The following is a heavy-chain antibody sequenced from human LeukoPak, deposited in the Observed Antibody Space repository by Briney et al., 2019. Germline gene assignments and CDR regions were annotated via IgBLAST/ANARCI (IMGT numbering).Heavy chain of an antibody. CDR3: ASSGGNWFDP. D-gene: IGHD2-15*01. J-gene: IGHJ5*02. CDR1: GYSISSGYY. CDR2: IYHGGST. V-gene: IGHV4-38-2*02. Sequence: SETLSLTCTVSGYSISSGYYWGWIRQPPGKGLEWIGSIYHGGSTYYNPSLKSRVTISVDTSKNQFSLKLSSVTAADTAVYYCASSGGNWFDPWGQGTLVTVSS.